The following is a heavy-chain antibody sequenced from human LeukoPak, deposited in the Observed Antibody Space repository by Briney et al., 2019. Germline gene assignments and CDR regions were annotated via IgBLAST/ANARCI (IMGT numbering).Heavy chain of an antibody. Sequence: GGSLRLSCAASGFAFSSYAMHWVRLAPGKGLEWGAFIRYDGRNKYYADSVKGRFTISRDNSKNTLYLQMNSLRAEDTSVYYCAKDLGDSGPTPDSDYWGQGTLVTVSS. CDR2: IRYDGRNK. D-gene: IGHD1-26*01. V-gene: IGHV3-30*02. CDR1: GFAFSSYA. J-gene: IGHJ4*02. CDR3: AKDLGDSGPTPDSDY.